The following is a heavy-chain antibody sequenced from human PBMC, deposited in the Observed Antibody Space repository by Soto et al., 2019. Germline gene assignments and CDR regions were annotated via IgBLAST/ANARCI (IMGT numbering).Heavy chain of an antibody. J-gene: IGHJ6*02. Sequence: PGGSLRLSCAASGFTFSNAWMNWVRQAPGKGLEWVGRIKSKTDGGTTDYAAPVKGRFTISRDDSKNTLYLQMNSLKTEDTAVYYCTPNIWFGDDSTLGMDVWGQGTTVTVSS. CDR3: TPNIWFGDDSTLGMDV. CDR2: IKSKTDGGTT. CDR1: GFTFSNAW. V-gene: IGHV3-15*07. D-gene: IGHD3-10*01.